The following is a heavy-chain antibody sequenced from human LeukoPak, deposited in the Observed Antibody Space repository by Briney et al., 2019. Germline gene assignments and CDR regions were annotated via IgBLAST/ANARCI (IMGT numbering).Heavy chain of an antibody. CDR3: ARGVYVLGFAFDI. CDR2: IYYSGST. Sequence: SETLSRTCTVSGGSISSYYWSWIRQPPGKGLEWIGYIYYSGSTNYNPSPKSRVTISVDTSKNQFSLKLSSVTAADTAVYYCARGVYVLGFAFDIWGQGTMVTVSS. V-gene: IGHV4-59*08. D-gene: IGHD2-8*01. CDR1: GGSISSYY. J-gene: IGHJ3*02.